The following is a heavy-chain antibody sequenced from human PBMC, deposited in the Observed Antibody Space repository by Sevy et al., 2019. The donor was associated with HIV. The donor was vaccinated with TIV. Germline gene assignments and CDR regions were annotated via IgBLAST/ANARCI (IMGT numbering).Heavy chain of an antibody. CDR2: ISYHGRDK. J-gene: IGHJ6*02. Sequence: GGSLRLSCVVSGFTFTTSGMHWVRQAPGKGLEWVAVISYHGRDKFYADSVKGRFTISRDNSDNIRYLHMNSLRSEDTAVYYCAKDFTGYNGMDVWGQGTMVTVSS. D-gene: IGHD3-9*01. CDR3: AKDFTGYNGMDV. V-gene: IGHV3-30*18. CDR1: GFTFTTSG.